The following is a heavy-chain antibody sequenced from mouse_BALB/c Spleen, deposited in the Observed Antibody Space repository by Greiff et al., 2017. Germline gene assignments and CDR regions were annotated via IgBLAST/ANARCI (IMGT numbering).Heavy chain of an antibody. J-gene: IGHJ2*01. CDR3: ARDTTVFDY. V-gene: IGHV5-6-5*01. Sequence: EVQRVESGGGLVKPGGSLKLSCAASGFTFSSYAMSWVRQTPEKRLEWVASISSGGSTYYPDSVKGRFTISRDNARNILYLQMSSLRSEDTAMYYCARDTTVFDYWGQGTTLTVSS. CDR1: GFTFSSYA. D-gene: IGHD1-1*01. CDR2: ISSGGST.